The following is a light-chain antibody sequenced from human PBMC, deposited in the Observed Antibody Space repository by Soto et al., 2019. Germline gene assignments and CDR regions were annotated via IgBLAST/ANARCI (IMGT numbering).Light chain of an antibody. CDR2: AAS. CDR3: LQDYNYPPT. V-gene: IGKV1-6*01. Sequence: AIQMTQSPSSLSASVGDRVTINCRASQGIRNDLGWYQQKPGKAPKLLIYAASSLQSGVPSRFSGSGSGTDFTLTISSLQTEDFATYYCLQDYNYPPTFGGGTKVEIK. CDR1: QGIRND. J-gene: IGKJ4*01.